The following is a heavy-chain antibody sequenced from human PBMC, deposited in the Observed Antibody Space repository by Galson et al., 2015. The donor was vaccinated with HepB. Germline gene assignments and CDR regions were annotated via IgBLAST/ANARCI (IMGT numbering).Heavy chain of an antibody. Sequence: SETLSLTCAVYGGSFSGYYWSWIRQPPGKGLEWIGEINHSGSTNYNPSLKSRVTISVDTSKNQFSLKLSSVTAADTAVYYCARRASHIVVVPAAPTYNWFDPWGQGTLVTVSS. CDR3: ARRASHIVVVPAAPTYNWFDP. D-gene: IGHD2-2*01. V-gene: IGHV4-34*01. CDR2: INHSGST. CDR1: GGSFSGYY. J-gene: IGHJ5*02.